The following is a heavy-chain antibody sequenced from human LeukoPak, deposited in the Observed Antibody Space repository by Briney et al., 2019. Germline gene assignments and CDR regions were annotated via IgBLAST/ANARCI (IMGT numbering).Heavy chain of an antibody. CDR1: GFTFDDYA. CDR2: ISWNSGSI. J-gene: IGHJ4*02. Sequence: GRSLRLSCAASGFTFDDYAMHWVRQAPGKGLEWVSGISWNSGSIGYADSVKGRFTISRDNAKNSLYLQMNSLRTEDTAVYYCAKRGEYCSSTTCTDLDHWGQGTLVTVSS. CDR3: AKRGEYCSSTTCTDLDH. V-gene: IGHV3-9*01. D-gene: IGHD2-2*01.